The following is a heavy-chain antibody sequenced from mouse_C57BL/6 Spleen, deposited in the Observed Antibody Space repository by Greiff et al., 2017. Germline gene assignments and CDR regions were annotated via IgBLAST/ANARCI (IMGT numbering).Heavy chain of an antibody. D-gene: IGHD4-1*01. CDR1: GYSFTSYY. Sequence: QLQQSGPELVKPGASVKISCKASGYSFTSYYIHWVKQRPGQGLEWIGWIYPGSGNTKYNEKFKGKATLTADTSSSTAYMQLSSLTSEDSAVYYCARSWDEGAMDYWGQGTSVTVSS. CDR2: IYPGSGNT. J-gene: IGHJ4*01. V-gene: IGHV1-66*01. CDR3: ARSWDEGAMDY.